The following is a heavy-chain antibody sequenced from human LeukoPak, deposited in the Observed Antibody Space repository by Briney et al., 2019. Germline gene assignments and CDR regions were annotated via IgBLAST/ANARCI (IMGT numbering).Heavy chain of an antibody. CDR1: GYTFTGYY. V-gene: IGHV1-2*02. CDR2: INPNSGDT. D-gene: IGHD3-22*01. J-gene: IGHJ4*02. CDR3: ARKNYYDTSGRFDC. Sequence: ASVKVFCKASGYTFTGYYLHWVRQAPGQGLEWMGWINPNSGDTKYAQKFQGRVTMTRDTSISTAYMEVRSDDTAVYYCARKNYYDTSGRFDCWGQGTLVTVSS.